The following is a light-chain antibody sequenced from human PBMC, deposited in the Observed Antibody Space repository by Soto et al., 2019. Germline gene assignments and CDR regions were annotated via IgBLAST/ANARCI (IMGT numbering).Light chain of an antibody. Sequence: EIVLTQSPGTQSLSPGERATLSCRASQSVSSSHLAWYQQKPGQAPRLLIYGASSRATGIPDRFSGSGSGTDFTLTISRLEPEDFAVYYCQQYGSSPLTFGGGTKVDIK. CDR3: QQYGSSPLT. V-gene: IGKV3-20*01. J-gene: IGKJ4*01. CDR1: QSVSSSH. CDR2: GAS.